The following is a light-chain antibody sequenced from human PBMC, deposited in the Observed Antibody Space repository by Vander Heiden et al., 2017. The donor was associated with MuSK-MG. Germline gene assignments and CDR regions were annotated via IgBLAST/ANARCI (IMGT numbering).Light chain of an antibody. J-gene: IGLJ2*01. Sequence: SSELSQGPPVSVGLGLTVRITCQGDSLRTYYASWYQQKPGQDSVRVSDGKNNRPSGIPDRFSCYSSGKTASFTTNGAQAEEEADDYCNYTDTSGNHWVFGGGTKLTVL. CDR2: GKN. V-gene: IGLV3-19*01. CDR1: SLRTYY. CDR3: NYTDTSGNHWV.